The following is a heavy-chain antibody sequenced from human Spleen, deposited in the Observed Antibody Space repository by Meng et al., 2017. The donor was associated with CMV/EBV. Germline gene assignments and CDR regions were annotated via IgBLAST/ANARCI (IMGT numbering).Heavy chain of an antibody. J-gene: IGHJ4*02. CDR1: FTFGSYA. Sequence: FTFGSYAMHWVRQAPGKGLEWVAVTSYDGSRKYHADSVKGRFTISRDNSKNTLYLQMNSLRAEDTAVYYCARGRDRGYSYGYEFDYWGQGTLVTVSS. CDR3: ARGRDRGYSYGYEFDY. V-gene: IGHV3-30-3*01. D-gene: IGHD5-18*01. CDR2: TSYDGSRK.